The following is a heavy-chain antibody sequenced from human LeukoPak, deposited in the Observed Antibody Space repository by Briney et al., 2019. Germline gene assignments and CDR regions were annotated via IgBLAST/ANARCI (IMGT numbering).Heavy chain of an antibody. Sequence: GASVKVSCKASGGTFSSYAISWVRQAPGQGLEWMGRIIPILGIANYAQKFQGRVTITSDKSTSTAYMELSSLRSEDTTVYYCARDLDYDSSGPFDYWGQGTLVTVSS. CDR3: ARDLDYDSSGPFDY. CDR1: GGTFSSYA. CDR2: IIPILGIA. D-gene: IGHD3-22*01. V-gene: IGHV1-69*04. J-gene: IGHJ4*02.